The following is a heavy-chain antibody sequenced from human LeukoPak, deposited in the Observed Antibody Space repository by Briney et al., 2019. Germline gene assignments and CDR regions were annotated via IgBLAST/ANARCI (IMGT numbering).Heavy chain of an antibody. CDR3: TRGVVNAYAAFDY. D-gene: IGHD3-16*01. J-gene: IGHJ4*02. CDR1: GFTFRRYA. Sequence: GRSLRLSCAASGFTFRRYALHWVRQAPGKGLEWVSMISFDGSTKDYADSVKGRFTISRDNSNNTLDLQLNSLRAEDTALYYCTRGVVNAYAAFDYWGQGTLDIVSS. V-gene: IGHV3-30-3*01. CDR2: ISFDGSTK.